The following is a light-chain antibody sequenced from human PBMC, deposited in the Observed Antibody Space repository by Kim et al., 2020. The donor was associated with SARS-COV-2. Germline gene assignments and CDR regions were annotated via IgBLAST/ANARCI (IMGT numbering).Light chain of an antibody. CDR3: QSYDSSLSGVV. Sequence: QSVLTQPPSVSGAPGQRVTISCTGSSSNIGAGYDVHWYQQLPGTAPKLLIFVNSNRPSGVPDRFSGSKSGTPASLAITGLQAEDEADYYCQSYDSSLSGVVFGGGTQMTVL. CDR1: SSNIGAGYD. V-gene: IGLV1-40*01. CDR2: VNS. J-gene: IGLJ2*01.